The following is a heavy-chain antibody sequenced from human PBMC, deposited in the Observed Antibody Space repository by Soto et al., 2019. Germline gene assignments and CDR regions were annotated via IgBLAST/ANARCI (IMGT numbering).Heavy chain of an antibody. D-gene: IGHD2-15*01. V-gene: IGHV4-31*03. CDR3: ARYCSGGSCYDWFDP. J-gene: IGHJ5*02. Sequence: PSETLSLTCTVSGGSITSGNYYWSWIRQRPGKGLEWIGHIYYSGRTYYNPSLKSRVTISLDMSKNQFSLKLSSVTAADTTLYYCARYCSGGSCYDWFDPWGQGTLVTVSS. CDR2: IYYSGRT. CDR1: GGSITSGNYY.